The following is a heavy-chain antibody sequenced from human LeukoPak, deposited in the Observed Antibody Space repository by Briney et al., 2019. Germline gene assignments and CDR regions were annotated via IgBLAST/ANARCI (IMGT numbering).Heavy chain of an antibody. CDR1: GGSISSGSYY. CDR2: IYTSGST. D-gene: IGHD1-26*01. Sequence: SETLSLTCTVSGGSISSGSYYWGWIRQPAGKGLEWIGRIYTSGSTNYNPFLKSRVTISVDTSKNQFSLKLSSVTAADTAVYYCARDLLPSNNALDYWGQGTLVTVSS. J-gene: IGHJ4*02. V-gene: IGHV4-61*02. CDR3: ARDLLPSNNALDY.